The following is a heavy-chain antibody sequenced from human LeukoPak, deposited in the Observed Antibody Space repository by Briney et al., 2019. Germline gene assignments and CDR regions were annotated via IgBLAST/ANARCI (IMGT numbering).Heavy chain of an antibody. CDR3: ARDPKYYYDSSGYYSREDY. CDR2: ISSSSSYI. V-gene: IGHV3-21*01. Sequence: PGGSLRLSCAASGFTFSSYSMNWVRQAPGKGLEWVSSISSSSSYIYYADSVKGRFTISRDNAKSSLYLQMNSLRAEDTAVYYCARDPKYYYDSSGYYSREDYWGQGTLVTVSS. CDR1: GFTFSSYS. D-gene: IGHD3-22*01. J-gene: IGHJ4*02.